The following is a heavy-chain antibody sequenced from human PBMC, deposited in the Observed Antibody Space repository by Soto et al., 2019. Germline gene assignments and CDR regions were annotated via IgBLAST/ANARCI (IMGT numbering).Heavy chain of an antibody. CDR3: ARGPTIFGVVDSRGWFDP. J-gene: IGHJ5*02. Sequence: SETLSLTCAVYGGYFSGYYWSWIRQPPGKGLEWIGEINHSGSTNYNPSLKSRVTISVDTSKNQFSLKLSSVTAADTAVYYCARGPTIFGVVDSRGWFDPWGQGTLVTVSS. CDR1: GGYFSGYY. CDR2: INHSGST. D-gene: IGHD3-3*01. V-gene: IGHV4-34*01.